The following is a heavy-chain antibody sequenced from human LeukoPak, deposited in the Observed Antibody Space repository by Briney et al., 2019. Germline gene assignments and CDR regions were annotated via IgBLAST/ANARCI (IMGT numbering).Heavy chain of an antibody. CDR2: VDPEDGET. CDR1: GYTFTDYY. J-gene: IGHJ4*02. D-gene: IGHD3-10*01. CDR3: ATDLMITMVRGVILDY. Sequence: ASVKISCKVSGYTFTDYYMHWVQQAPGKGLEWMGLVDPEDGETIYAEKFQGRVAITADTSTDTAYMELSSLRSEDTAVYYCATDLMITMVRGVILDYWGQGTLVTASS. V-gene: IGHV1-69-2*01.